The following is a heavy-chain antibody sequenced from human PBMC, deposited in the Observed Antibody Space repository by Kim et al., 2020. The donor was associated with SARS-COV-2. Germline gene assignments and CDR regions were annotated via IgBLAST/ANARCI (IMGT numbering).Heavy chain of an antibody. J-gene: IGHJ5*02. CDR2: IIPIFGTA. Sequence: SVKVSCKASGGTFSSYAISWVRQAPGQGLEWMGGIIPIFGTANYAQKFQGRVTITADESTSTAYMELSSLRSEDTAVYYCARKTYYDPPSGFDPWGQGTLVTVSS. CDR1: GGTFSSYA. V-gene: IGHV1-69*13. CDR3: ARKTYYDPPSGFDP. D-gene: IGHD3-22*01.